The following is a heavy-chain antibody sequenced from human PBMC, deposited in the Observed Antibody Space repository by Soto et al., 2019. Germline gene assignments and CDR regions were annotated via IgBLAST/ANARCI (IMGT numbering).Heavy chain of an antibody. CDR3: ASFNWNDRNYFDY. J-gene: IGHJ4*02. V-gene: IGHV3-7*01. CDR2: IKQDGSEK. Sequence: GGSLRLSCAASGFTFSSYWMSWVRQAPGKGLEWVANIKQDGSEKYYLDSVKGRFTISRDNAKNSLYLQMNSLRAEDTAVYYCASFNWNDRNYFDYWGQGTLVTVSS. D-gene: IGHD1-20*01. CDR1: GFTFSSYW.